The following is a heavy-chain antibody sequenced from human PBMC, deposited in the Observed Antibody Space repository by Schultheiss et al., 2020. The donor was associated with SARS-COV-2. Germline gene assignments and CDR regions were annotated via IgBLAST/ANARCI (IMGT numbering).Heavy chain of an antibody. J-gene: IGHJ5*02. D-gene: IGHD4-17*01. Sequence: SETLSLTCTVSGGSISSYYWSWIRQPPGKGLEWIGYINYSGSTKYNPSLKSRVTISVDTSKNQFSLKLSSVTAADTAVYYCARLRYTFDPWGQGTLVTVSS. CDR3: ARLRYTFDP. CDR1: GGSISSYY. CDR2: INYSGST. V-gene: IGHV4-59*01.